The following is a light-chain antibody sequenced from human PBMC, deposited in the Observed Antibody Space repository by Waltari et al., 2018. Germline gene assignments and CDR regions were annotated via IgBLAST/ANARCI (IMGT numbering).Light chain of an antibody. V-gene: IGKV1-5*03. J-gene: IGKJ4*01. CDR1: QGIGSS. CDR2: EAS. CDR3: QQCNSYLLT. Sequence: DIQMTQSPSTLSASVGDRVTITCRARQGIGSSLAWHQQKPGKAPKVVIYEASSLESGVPSRFSGSGSGTEFTLTISSLQPDDFATYYCQQCNSYLLTFGGGTKVEIK.